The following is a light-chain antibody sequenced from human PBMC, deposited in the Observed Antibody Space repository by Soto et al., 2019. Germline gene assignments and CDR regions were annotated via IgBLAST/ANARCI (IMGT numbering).Light chain of an antibody. J-gene: IGLJ2*01. CDR1: TGTVTSGHY. CDR2: DTS. Sequence: QAVVTQETSMSVSPGGSVTLTCGSSTGTVTSGHYPYWFQQKPGQAPRTLIYDTSNKQSWTPARFSGSLLGGKAALTLSGAQPEDEADYYCLLPYSDAWVFGGGTQLTVL. V-gene: IGLV7-46*01. CDR3: LLPYSDAWV.